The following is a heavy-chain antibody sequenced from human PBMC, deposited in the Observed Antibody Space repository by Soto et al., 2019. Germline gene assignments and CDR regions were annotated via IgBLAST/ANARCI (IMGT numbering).Heavy chain of an antibody. CDR1: GVSISSPHHN. Sequence: LSLTCTDSGVSISSPHHNWSWIRQYPGKGLEWIGFIHYSGTTYYNPSLKSRVTISVDTSKNQFSLNLSSVTAADTAMYYCARAGVATIYPGNNWFDPWGQG. J-gene: IGHJ5*02. CDR3: ARAGVATIYPGNNWFDP. CDR2: IHYSGTT. D-gene: IGHD5-12*01. V-gene: IGHV4-30-4*01.